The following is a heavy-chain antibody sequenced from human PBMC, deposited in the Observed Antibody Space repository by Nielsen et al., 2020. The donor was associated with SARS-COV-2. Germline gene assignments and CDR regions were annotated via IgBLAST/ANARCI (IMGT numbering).Heavy chain of an antibody. J-gene: IGHJ6*02. CDR1: GYTFTSYG. Sequence: ASVKVSCKASGYTFTSYGISWVRQAPGQGREWMGWISAYNGNTNYAQKLQGRVTMTTDTSTSTAYMELRSLRSDDTAVYYCARDWSIFVDYYDMDVWGQGTTVTVSS. CDR3: ARDWSIFVDYYDMDV. CDR2: ISAYNGNT. V-gene: IGHV1-18*01. D-gene: IGHD3-3*01.